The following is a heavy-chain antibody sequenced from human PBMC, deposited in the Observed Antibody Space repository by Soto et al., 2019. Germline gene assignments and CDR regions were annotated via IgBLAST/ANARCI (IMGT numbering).Heavy chain of an antibody. V-gene: IGHV3-30-3*01. CDR2: ISYDGSNK. D-gene: IGHD2-2*01. CDR3: TSPCSRTSSRTKNFYYYYGMDV. Sequence: QVQLVESGGGVVQPGRSLRLSCAASGFTFSSYAMHWVRQAPGKGLEWVAVISYDGSNKYYADSVEGRFTMSGENSKETLYPQMNGLRDEDTAEYYCTSPCSRTSSRTKNFYYYYGMDVWGQGAKGTGSS. CDR1: GFTFSSYA. J-gene: IGHJ6*02.